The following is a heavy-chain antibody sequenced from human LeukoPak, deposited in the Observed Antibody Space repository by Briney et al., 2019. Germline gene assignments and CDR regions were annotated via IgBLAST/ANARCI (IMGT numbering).Heavy chain of an antibody. J-gene: IGHJ5*01. Sequence: SETLSLTCAVYDGSFSGYYCSWIRQPPGKGLEWIGEINHSGSANYNPSLKSRVTILLDTSKNQFSLNLSSVAAADTAVYYCARRPRGVIIKTWFDSWGQGTLVTVSS. V-gene: IGHV4-34*01. CDR3: ARRPRGVIIKTWFDS. CDR2: INHSGSA. D-gene: IGHD3-10*01. CDR1: DGSFSGYY.